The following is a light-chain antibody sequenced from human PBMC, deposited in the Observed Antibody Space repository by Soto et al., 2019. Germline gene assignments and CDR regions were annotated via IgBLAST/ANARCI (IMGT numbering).Light chain of an antibody. CDR2: GAS. CDR3: QQYGSSPWT. Sequence: ETVLTQSPGTLSLSPGERATLSCRASQSIRSNYLAWYRQTPGQAPRLLIYGASNRATGIPDRFSGSGSGTDVTLIIRRLEPEDFALYYCQQYGSSPWTFGQGTKVEIK. V-gene: IGKV3-20*01. CDR1: QSIRSNY. J-gene: IGKJ1*01.